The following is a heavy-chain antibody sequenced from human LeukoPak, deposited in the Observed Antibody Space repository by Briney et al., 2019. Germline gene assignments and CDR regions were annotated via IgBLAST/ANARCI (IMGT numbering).Heavy chain of an antibody. J-gene: IGHJ4*02. V-gene: IGHV1-2*02. Sequence: ASVKVSCKASGYTFTSYAMHWVRQAPGQGLEWMGWITPSGGTNYPQKFQGRVAITKDTSITTAYMDLSRLTSDDTAVYYCARDRYGDGFAHFDYWGQGALVTVSS. CDR2: ITPSGGT. D-gene: IGHD5-24*01. CDR3: ARDRYGDGFAHFDY. CDR1: GYTFTSYA.